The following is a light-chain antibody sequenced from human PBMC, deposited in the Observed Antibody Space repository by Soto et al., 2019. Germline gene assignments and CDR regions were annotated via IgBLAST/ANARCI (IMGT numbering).Light chain of an antibody. J-gene: IGKJ3*01. CDR1: QTISSY. CDR2: DAS. V-gene: IGKV3-11*01. Sequence: IVLTQSPATLSLSPGERATLSCRASQTISSYLAWYQQKHDQAPRLLIYDASTRATVIPPRFSCSGSGPHFTLTISSLEPEDLAVYYSHQRSTWPFTFGPGTKVDIK. CDR3: HQRSTWPFT.